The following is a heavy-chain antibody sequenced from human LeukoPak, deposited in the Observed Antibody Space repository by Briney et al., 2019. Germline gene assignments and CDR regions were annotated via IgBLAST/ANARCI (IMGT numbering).Heavy chain of an antibody. V-gene: IGHV4-59*01. CDR3: ARGLTTLDY. CDR2: IYYSGST. Sequence: SETLSLTCTVSGGSISSYYWSWIRQPPGKGLEWIGYIYYSGSTNYNPFLKSRVTISVDTSKNQFSLKLSSVTAADTAVYYCARGLTTLDYWGQGTLVTVSS. CDR1: GGSISSYY. J-gene: IGHJ4*02. D-gene: IGHD1-14*01.